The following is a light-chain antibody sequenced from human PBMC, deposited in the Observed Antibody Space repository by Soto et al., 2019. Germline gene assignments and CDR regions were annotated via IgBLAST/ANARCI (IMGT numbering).Light chain of an antibody. V-gene: IGKV3-11*01. CDR1: QSVGSY. CDR2: DAS. CDR3: QQRSNWPLT. Sequence: EIVLTQSPATLSLSPGERATLSCRAGQSVGSYLAWYQQKPGQAPRLLIYDASNRATGIPARFSGSGSGTDFSLTISSLEPEDFAVYYCQQRSNWPLTFGGGTKV. J-gene: IGKJ4*01.